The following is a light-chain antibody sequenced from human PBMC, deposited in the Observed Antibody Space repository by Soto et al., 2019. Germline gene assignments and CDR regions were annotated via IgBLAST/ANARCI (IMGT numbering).Light chain of an antibody. CDR1: QSISSW. CDR2: KAS. J-gene: IGKJ1*01. CDR3: QKYNSYSPWT. V-gene: IGKV1-5*03. Sequence: DIPLPQSPSTLSASLGDSVTITCRASQSISSWLAWYQQKPGKAPKLLIYKASSLESGVPSRFSGSGSGTEFTLSISSLQPDDFATYYCQKYNSYSPWTFGQGTKVEIK.